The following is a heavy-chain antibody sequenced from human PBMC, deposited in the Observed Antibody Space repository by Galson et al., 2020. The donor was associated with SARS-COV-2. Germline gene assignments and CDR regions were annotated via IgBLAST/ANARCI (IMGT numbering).Heavy chain of an antibody. Sequence: GESLKISCKGSGYTFTTYWIGWVRQMPGKGLEWMGIIYPGDSDTRYGPSFQGQVTISADKSISTAYLQWSSLKASDTAIYYCARGIAVAGGTFDHWGQGSLGTVSS. CDR3: ARGIAVAGGTFDH. D-gene: IGHD6-19*01. CDR2: IYPGDSDT. CDR1: GYTFTTYW. J-gene: IGHJ4*02. V-gene: IGHV5-51*01.